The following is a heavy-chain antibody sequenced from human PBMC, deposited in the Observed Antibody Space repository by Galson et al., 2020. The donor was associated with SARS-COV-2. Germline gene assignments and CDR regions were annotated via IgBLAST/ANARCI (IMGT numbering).Heavy chain of an antibody. CDR3: ASPGFGGY. Sequence: GESLKISCAASGFTFSSYSMNWVRQAPGKGLEWVSSISSSSSYIYYADSVKGRFTISRDNAKNSLYLQMNSLRAEDTAVYYCASPGFGGYWGQGTLVTVSS. CDR2: ISSSSSYI. D-gene: IGHD3-16*01. J-gene: IGHJ4*02. CDR1: GFTFSSYS. V-gene: IGHV3-21*01.